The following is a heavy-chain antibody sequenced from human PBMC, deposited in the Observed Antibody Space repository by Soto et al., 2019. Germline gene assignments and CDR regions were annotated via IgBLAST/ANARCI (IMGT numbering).Heavy chain of an antibody. D-gene: IGHD2-2*01. J-gene: IGHJ6*02. CDR3: AXAVVPAAMGYYYYGMDV. CDR1: GYTFTGYY. Sequence: ASVKVSCKASGYTFTGYYMHWVRQAPGQGLEWMGWINPNSGGTNYAQKFQGWVTMTRDTSISTAYMELSRLRSDDTAVYYCAXAVVPAAMGYYYYGMDVWGQGTTVTVSS. V-gene: IGHV1-2*04. CDR2: INPNSGGT.